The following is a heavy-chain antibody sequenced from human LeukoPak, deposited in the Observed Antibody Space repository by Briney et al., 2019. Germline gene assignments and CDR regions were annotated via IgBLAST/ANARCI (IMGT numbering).Heavy chain of an antibody. CDR3: ARDSTPDIVVVPAAIDFDY. Sequence: GGSLRLSCAASGFTFSTYNMNWVRQAPGRGLEWVSSITGSSSYISYADSVKGRFTISRDNAKSSLYLQMNSLRDEDTAVYYCARDSTPDIVVVPAAIDFDYWGQGTLVTVSS. J-gene: IGHJ4*02. CDR1: GFTFSTYN. V-gene: IGHV3-21*01. CDR2: ITGSSSYI. D-gene: IGHD2-2*02.